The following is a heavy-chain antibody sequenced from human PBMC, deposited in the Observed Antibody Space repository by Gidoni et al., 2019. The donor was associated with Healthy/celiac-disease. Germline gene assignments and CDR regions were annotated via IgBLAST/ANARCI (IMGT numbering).Heavy chain of an antibody. D-gene: IGHD3-10*01. Sequence: EVQLVVSGGGLVQPGGSLRLSCAASGFPFSSYWMSWVRQAPGKGLEWVANIKQDGSEKYYVDSVKGRFTISRDNAKNSLYLQMNSLRAEDTAVYYCAREEGLWFGELFYYYGMDVWGQGTTVTVSS. J-gene: IGHJ6*02. CDR1: GFPFSSYW. V-gene: IGHV3-7*01. CDR3: AREEGLWFGELFYYYGMDV. CDR2: IKQDGSEK.